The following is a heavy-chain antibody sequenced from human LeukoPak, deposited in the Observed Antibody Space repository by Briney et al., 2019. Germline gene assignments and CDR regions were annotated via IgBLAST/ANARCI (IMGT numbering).Heavy chain of an antibody. CDR3: ARATYYYGSGSYGGGTAFDY. CDR2: ISGSGGST. D-gene: IGHD3-10*01. J-gene: IGHJ4*02. CDR1: GFTFSSYA. V-gene: IGHV3-23*01. Sequence: GGSLRLSCAASGFTFSSYAMSWVRQAPGKGLEWVSAISGSGGSTYYADSVKGRFTISRDNSKNTLYLQMNSLRAEDTAVYYCARATYYYGSGSYGGGTAFDYWGQGTLVTVSS.